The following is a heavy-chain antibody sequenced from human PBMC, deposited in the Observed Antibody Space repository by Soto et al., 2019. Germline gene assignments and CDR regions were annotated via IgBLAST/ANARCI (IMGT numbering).Heavy chain of an antibody. CDR2: ISAYNGNT. J-gene: IGHJ4*02. Sequence: QVQLVQSGAEVKKPGASVKVSCKASGYTFTSYGISWVRQAPGQGLEWMGWISAYNGNTNYAQKFQGRVTITADKSTSTAYMELSSLRSEDTAVYYCASRVGGMGGVDYWGQGTLVTVSS. CDR1: GYTFTSYG. CDR3: ASRVGGMGGVDY. V-gene: IGHV1-18*01. D-gene: IGHD1-26*01.